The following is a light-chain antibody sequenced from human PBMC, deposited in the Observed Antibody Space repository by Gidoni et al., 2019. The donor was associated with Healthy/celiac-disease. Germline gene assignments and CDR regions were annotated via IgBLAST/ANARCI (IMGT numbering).Light chain of an antibody. CDR3: QQRSNWPLT. CDR1: QSVSSY. J-gene: IGKJ4*01. CDR2: DAS. V-gene: IGKV3-11*01. Sequence: ERVLTQSPATLSLSPGERATLSCRASQSVSSYLAWYQQKPGQAPRLLIYDASNRATGIPARFSGSGSGTDFTLTISSLEPEDFAVYYCQQRSNWPLTFGGGTKVEIK.